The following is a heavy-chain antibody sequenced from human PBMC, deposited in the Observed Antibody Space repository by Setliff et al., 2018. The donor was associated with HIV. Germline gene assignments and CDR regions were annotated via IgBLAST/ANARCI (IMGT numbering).Heavy chain of an antibody. J-gene: IGHJ6*03. V-gene: IGHV4-31*03. D-gene: IGHD2-8*01. CDR3: ARDSANGKTANLNYLDV. CDR2: IYYTGST. CDR1: GGSISSSGDY. Sequence: SETLSLTCTVSGGSISSSGDYWSWVRQHPGKGLEWIGYIYYTGSTYSNPSLRSRVRISVDTSKNQFSLRLSSVTAADTAVYYCARDSANGKTANLNYLDVWGKGTTVTVSS.